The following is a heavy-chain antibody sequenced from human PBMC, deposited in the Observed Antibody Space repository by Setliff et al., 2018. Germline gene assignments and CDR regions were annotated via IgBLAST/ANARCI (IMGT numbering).Heavy chain of an antibody. V-gene: IGHV3-21*01. J-gene: IGHJ4*02. CDR3: VRGGLGAFRQSNLFDF. D-gene: IGHD3-16*01. Sequence: PGGSLRLSCAASGFTFNSYSMNWVRQAPGKGLEWVSSISAASSYISDAQSLKGRFTISRDNAKNSLYLQMNSLRAEDTAVYYCVRGGLGAFRQSNLFDFWGQGTLVTVSS. CDR1: GFTFNSYS. CDR2: ISAASSYI.